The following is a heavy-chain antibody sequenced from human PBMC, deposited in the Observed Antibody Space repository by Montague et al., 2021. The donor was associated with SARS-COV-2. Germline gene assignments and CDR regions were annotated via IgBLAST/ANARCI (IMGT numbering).Heavy chain of an antibody. J-gene: IGHJ6*02. Sequence: CAISGDSVSSNSATWNWVRQSPSRGLEWLGRTYYRSKWYNDYAVSVRGRVTINPDTSKNQFSLKLSSVTAADTAVYYCARVPFVGRPFMNYYYGMDVWGQGTTVTVSS. CDR2: TYYRSKWYN. V-gene: IGHV6-1*01. CDR3: ARVPFVGRPFMNYYYGMDV. CDR1: GDSVSSNSAT. D-gene: IGHD3-16*01.